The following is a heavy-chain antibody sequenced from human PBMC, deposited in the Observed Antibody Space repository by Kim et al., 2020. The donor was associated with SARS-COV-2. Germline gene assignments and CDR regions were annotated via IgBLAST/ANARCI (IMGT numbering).Heavy chain of an antibody. CDR1: GGSISSYY. D-gene: IGHD1-26*01. CDR3: ARVGGWELSYYYMDV. V-gene: IGHV4-59*01. J-gene: IGHJ6*03. CDR2: IYYSGST. Sequence: SETLSLTCTVSGGSISSYYWSWIRQPPGKGLEWIGYIYYSGSTNYNPSLKSRVTISVDTSKNQFSLKLSSVTAADTAVYYCARVGGWELSYYYMDVWGKGTTVTVSS.